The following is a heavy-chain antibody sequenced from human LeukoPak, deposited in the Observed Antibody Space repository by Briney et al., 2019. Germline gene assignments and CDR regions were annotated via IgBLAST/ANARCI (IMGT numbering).Heavy chain of an antibody. CDR3: ASSNYYYDSSGYYFDY. Sequence: SETLSLTCAVYGGSFSGYYWSWIRQPPGKGLEWIGEINHSGSTNYNPSLKSRVTISVDTSKNQFSLKLSSVTAADTAVYYCASSNYYYDSSGYYFDYWGQGTLVTVSS. J-gene: IGHJ4*02. V-gene: IGHV4-34*01. D-gene: IGHD3-22*01. CDR2: INHSGST. CDR1: GGSFSGYY.